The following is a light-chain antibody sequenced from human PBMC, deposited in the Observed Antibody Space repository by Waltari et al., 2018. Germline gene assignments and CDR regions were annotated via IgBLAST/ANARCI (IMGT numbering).Light chain of an antibody. J-gene: IGLJ1*01. CDR2: QDA. Sequence: SYELTQPPSVSVSPGQTATITCSGDELGDKYVCWYQHKPGLSPVLVIYQDARRPSGIPERVSGSNSGNTATLTISGTQAIDEADYYCQAWDSSAAGVFGPGTKVTVL. V-gene: IGLV3-1*01. CDR1: ELGDKY. CDR3: QAWDSSAAGV.